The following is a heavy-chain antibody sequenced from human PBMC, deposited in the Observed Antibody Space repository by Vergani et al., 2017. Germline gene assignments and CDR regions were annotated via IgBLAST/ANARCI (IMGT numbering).Heavy chain of an antibody. D-gene: IGHD1-14*01. CDR2: TWYDGNNK. V-gene: IGHV3-33*01. CDR1: GFTFNQYG. Sequence: QVQLVESGGGVVQPGRSLRLSCAASGFTFNQYGLHWVRQAPGKGLEWVAVTWYDGNNKQYADSVKGRFTSSRDNSKSTMYLQMNSLRDDDTGVYYCARDLRLLYNRFDPWGQGTLVTVS. CDR3: ARDLRLLYNRFDP. J-gene: IGHJ5*02.